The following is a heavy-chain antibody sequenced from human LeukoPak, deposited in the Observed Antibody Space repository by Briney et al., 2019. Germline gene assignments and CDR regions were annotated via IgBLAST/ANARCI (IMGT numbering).Heavy chain of an antibody. CDR1: GASISGYF. D-gene: IGHD3-16*01. J-gene: IGHJ4*02. V-gene: IGHV4-59*01. Sequence: SETLSLTCTVSGASISGYFWSWIRQPPGKGLEWIGYISSSGNTNYNPSLKSRVTISVDTSKDRFSLKLSSVTAADTAVFYCARDGYLGSSVLDYWGQGTLVTVSS. CDR3: ARDGYLGSSVLDY. CDR2: ISSSGNT.